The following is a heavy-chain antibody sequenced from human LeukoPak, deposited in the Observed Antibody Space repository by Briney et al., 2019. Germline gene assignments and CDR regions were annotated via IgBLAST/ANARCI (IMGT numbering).Heavy chain of an antibody. D-gene: IGHD5-24*01. Sequence: SETLSLTCTVSGGFISSYYWSWIRQPPGKGLEWIGYIYYSGSTNYNPSLKSRVTMSVDTSKNQFSLKLSSVTAADTAMYYCARVGGYNSPLDYWGQGTLVTVSS. CDR1: GGFISSYY. CDR3: ARVGGYNSPLDY. V-gene: IGHV4-59*01. J-gene: IGHJ4*02. CDR2: IYYSGST.